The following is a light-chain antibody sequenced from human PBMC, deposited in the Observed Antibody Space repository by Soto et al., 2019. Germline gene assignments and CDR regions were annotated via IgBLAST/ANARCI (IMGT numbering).Light chain of an antibody. J-gene: IGKJ5*01. Sequence: DIQMTQSPSTLSASVGDRVTITCRASQSISSWLAWYQQKPGKAPNLLIYKASSLESGVPSRFSGSGFGTEFTLTISSLQPDDFATYYCQQYNSYPTFGQGTRLEIK. CDR3: QQYNSYPT. V-gene: IGKV1-5*03. CDR1: QSISSW. CDR2: KAS.